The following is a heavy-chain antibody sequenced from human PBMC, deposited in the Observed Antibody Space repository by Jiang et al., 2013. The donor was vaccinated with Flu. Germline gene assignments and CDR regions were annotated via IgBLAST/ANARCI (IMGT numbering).Heavy chain of an antibody. CDR3: ARDRDFHCFDS. CDR2: IYPKNGGA. V-gene: IGHV1-2*02. J-gene: IGHJ4*01. D-gene: IGHD2-21*02. CDR1: GYSFTDKY. Sequence: ESGAEVRKPGASVKVSCKTSGYSFTDKYFHWVRQAPGQGLEWIGFIYPKNGGAKYAQKFQDRVTMTRDTSISTLYMELNSLRSDDTAIYYCARDRDFHCFDSWGQGTLVSVSS.